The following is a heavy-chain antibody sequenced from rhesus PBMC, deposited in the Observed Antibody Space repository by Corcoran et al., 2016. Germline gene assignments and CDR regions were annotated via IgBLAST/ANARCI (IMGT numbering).Heavy chain of an antibody. V-gene: IGHV3S25*01. Sequence: EVQLVESGGGLAKPGGSLRLSCAASGFTFSSYWMNWVRQAPGKGLEWVSAINSGGVGTSKADSGKGRCTNSRDNSKNTLALQMNSLRAEDTAVYYCAKDRAAAGYSYFDYWGQGVLVTVSS. CDR2: INSGGVGT. D-gene: IGHD6-25*01. CDR1: GFTFSSYW. J-gene: IGHJ4*01. CDR3: AKDRAAAGYSYFDY.